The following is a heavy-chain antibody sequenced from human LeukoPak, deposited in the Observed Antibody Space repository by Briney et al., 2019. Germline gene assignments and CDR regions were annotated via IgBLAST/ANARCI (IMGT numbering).Heavy chain of an antibody. Sequence: GGSLRLSCAASGFTFSSYAMHWVRQAPGKGLEWVAVISYDGSNKYYADSVKGRFTISRDNSKNTLYLQMSSLRAEDTAVYYCARGEVAAAGTGGMDVWGQGTTVTVSS. J-gene: IGHJ6*02. D-gene: IGHD6-13*01. CDR3: ARGEVAAAGTGGMDV. V-gene: IGHV3-30-3*01. CDR2: ISYDGSNK. CDR1: GFTFSSYA.